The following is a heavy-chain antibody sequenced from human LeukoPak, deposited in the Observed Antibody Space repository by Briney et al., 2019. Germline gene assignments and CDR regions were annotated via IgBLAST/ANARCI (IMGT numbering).Heavy chain of an antibody. CDR2: IYYSGST. J-gene: IGHJ3*02. CDR1: GGSISSYY. V-gene: IGHV4-59*08. D-gene: IGHD3-10*01. CDR3: ASYVLLWFGEPGAFDI. Sequence: SETLSLTCTVSGGSISSYYWSWIRQPPGKGLEWIGYIYYSGSTNYNPSLKSRVTISVDTSKNQFSLKLSSVTAADTAVYYCASYVLLWFGEPGAFDIWGQGTMVTVSS.